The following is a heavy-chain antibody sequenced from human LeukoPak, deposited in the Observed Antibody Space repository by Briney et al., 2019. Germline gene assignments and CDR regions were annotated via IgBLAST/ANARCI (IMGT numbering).Heavy chain of an antibody. CDR2: ISASGSYT. CDR3: AREDKWYFGL. CDR1: GFTFSDYY. V-gene: IGHV3-11*05. Sequence: PGGSLRLSCAASGFTFSDYYMSWIRQAPGKGLEWVSKISASGSYTNDADSVKGRFTISRDNAKNSLYLHVNSLRAEDTAVYYCAREDKWYFGLWGRGTLVTVSS. J-gene: IGHJ2*01.